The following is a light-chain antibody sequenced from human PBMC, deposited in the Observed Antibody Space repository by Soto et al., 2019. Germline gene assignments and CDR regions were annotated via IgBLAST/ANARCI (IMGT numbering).Light chain of an antibody. J-gene: IGKJ1*01. CDR2: KAS. V-gene: IGKV1-5*03. Sequence: DIQMTQSPSTLSASVEDIVTITCRASQSISSWLAWYQQKPWKAPNLLIYKASFLRSGVHSRFNGSRSGTEFTLTISSLQPDDFATYSCQQYSIYSRTFGQGTKVEL. CDR1: QSISSW. CDR3: QQYSIYSRT.